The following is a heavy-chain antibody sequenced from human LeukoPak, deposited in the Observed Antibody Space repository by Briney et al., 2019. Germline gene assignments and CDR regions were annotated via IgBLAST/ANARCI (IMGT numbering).Heavy chain of an antibody. V-gene: IGHV4-59*01. J-gene: IGHJ4*02. CDR2: IYSSGST. Sequence: PSETLSLTCTVSGGSISSYYWSWIRQIPGKGLEWIGYIYSSGSTNYNPSLKSRVTISVDTSKNQFSLKLSSVTAADTAVYYCARVGGYGGATDYWGQGTLVTVSS. D-gene: IGHD5-12*01. CDR3: ARVGGYGGATDY. CDR1: GGSISSYY.